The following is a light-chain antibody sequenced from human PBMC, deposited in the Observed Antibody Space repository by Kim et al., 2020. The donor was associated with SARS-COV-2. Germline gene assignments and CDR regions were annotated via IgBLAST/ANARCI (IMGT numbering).Light chain of an antibody. J-gene: IGLJ2*01. CDR3: QAWDSRTVV. CDR2: QDN. Sequence: SYELTQPPSVSVSPVPTASITCSGDKLGDKYASWYQQKTGQAPVLVIYQDNKRPSGIPERFSGSNSGNTATLTISGTPSMDEADYYCQAWDSRTVVLGGG. V-gene: IGLV3-1*01. CDR1: KLGDKY.